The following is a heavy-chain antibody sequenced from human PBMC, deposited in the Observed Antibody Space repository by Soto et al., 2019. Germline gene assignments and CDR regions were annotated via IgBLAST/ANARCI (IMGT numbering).Heavy chain of an antibody. CDR1: GFTFSSYV. CDR2: ISASGDNT. Sequence: GGSLRLSCAASGFTFSSYVMTWVRQAPGKGLEWVSSISASGDNTKYADPVKGRFTISRDNSKNTVYLQMNSLRAEDTAVYYCAKVAGGGWGQGTLVTVSS. J-gene: IGHJ4*02. V-gene: IGHV3-23*01. CDR3: AKVAGGG. D-gene: IGHD1-26*01.